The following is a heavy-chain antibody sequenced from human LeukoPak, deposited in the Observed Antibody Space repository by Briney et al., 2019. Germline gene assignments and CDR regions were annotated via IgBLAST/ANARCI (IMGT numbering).Heavy chain of an antibody. CDR1: GYSFTNYW. J-gene: IGHJ4*02. V-gene: IGHV5-51*01. CDR2: IYPGDPDT. D-gene: IGHD3-22*01. CDR3: ARRRYYDSSGYYRYFDY. Sequence: GESPKISCKGSGYSFTNYWIGWVRQMPGKGLGWMGIIYPGDPDTIYSPSFQGQVTISADKSISTAYLHWSSLQASDTAMYYCARRRYYDSSGYYRYFDYWGQGTLVTASS.